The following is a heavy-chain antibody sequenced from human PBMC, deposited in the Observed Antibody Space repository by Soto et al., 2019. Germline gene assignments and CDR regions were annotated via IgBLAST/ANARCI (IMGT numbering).Heavy chain of an antibody. D-gene: IGHD3-3*01. CDR3: ASPRQGNYDFLSGYYALDY. Sequence: SETLSLTCTVSGGSVSSGRFYWSWIRQPPGKGLEWIGYIYYSGSTKYNPSLRSRVTISVDTSKNQFSLKLTSVTAADAAVYYCASPRQGNYDFLSGYYALDYWSQGTLVTVSS. J-gene: IGHJ4*02. V-gene: IGHV4-61*01. CDR2: IYYSGST. CDR1: GGSVSSGRFY.